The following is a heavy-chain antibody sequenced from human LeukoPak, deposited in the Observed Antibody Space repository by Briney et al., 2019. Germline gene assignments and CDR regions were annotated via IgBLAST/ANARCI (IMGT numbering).Heavy chain of an antibody. CDR2: ISYDGSNK. V-gene: IGHV3-30-3*01. J-gene: IGHJ5*02. CDR1: GFTFSSYA. D-gene: IGHD3-22*01. Sequence: GGSLRLSCAASGFTFSSYAMHWVRQAPGKGLEWVAVISYDGSNKYYADSVKGRFTISRDNSKNTLYLQMNSLRAEDTAVYYCARGDPDPIGTMIVGGPWGQGTLVTVSS. CDR3: ARGDPDPIGTMIVGGP.